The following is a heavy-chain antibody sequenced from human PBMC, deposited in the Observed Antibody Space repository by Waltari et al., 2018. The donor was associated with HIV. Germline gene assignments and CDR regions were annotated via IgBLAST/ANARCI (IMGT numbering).Heavy chain of an antibody. CDR2: ISYDGRNK. CDR3: ARDAAPPEY. V-gene: IGHV3-30*04. J-gene: IGHJ4*02. CDR1: GFSFSSEA. Sequence: QVQLVESGGGVVQPGRSLRLSCAASGFSFSSEAMHWVRQAPGKGLEWGAAISYDGRNKFYAYSVKGRFTISRDNSKNTVYVEMSSLSPEDTAVYFCARDAAPPEYWGQGTLVTVSS.